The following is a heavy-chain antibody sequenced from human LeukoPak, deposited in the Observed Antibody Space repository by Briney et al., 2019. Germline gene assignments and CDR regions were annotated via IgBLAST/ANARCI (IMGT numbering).Heavy chain of an antibody. CDR3: AKDQDQWLVQYFDF. Sequence: GVLRLSCAASGFTFSSYAMSWVRQAPGKGLEWVSGISGSGDRRHYADSVKGRFTISRDNSNKTLYLQMNSLRAEDTALYYCAKDQDQWLVQYFDFWGQGTLVTVSS. V-gene: IGHV3-23*01. D-gene: IGHD6-19*01. CDR1: GFTFSSYA. CDR2: ISGSGDRR. J-gene: IGHJ4*02.